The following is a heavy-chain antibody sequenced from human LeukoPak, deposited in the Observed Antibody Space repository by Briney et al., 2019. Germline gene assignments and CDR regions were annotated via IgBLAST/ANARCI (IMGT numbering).Heavy chain of an antibody. V-gene: IGHV3-23*01. D-gene: IGHD1-26*01. Sequence: GGSLRLSCATSGFTFNTYAMLWVRQAPGEGVEWVSAISGSDDKTYYADSVKGRHTISRDISKNTLYLQMTSLRVDDTAVYYCARDRVGATTNFDYWGQGTLVTVSS. CDR3: ARDRVGATTNFDY. J-gene: IGHJ4*02. CDR2: ISGSDDKT. CDR1: GFTFNTYA.